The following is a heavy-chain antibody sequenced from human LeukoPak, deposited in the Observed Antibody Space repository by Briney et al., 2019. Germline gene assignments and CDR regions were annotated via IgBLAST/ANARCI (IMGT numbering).Heavy chain of an antibody. D-gene: IGHD2-8*01. CDR2: ISSSGSTI. Sequence: PGGFLRLSCAASGFTFSSYEMNWVRQAPGKGLEWVSYISSSGSTIYYADSVKGRFTISRDNAKNSLYLQMNSLRAEDTAVYYCAIGVLMVYAIPAAFDIWGQGTMVTVSS. CDR3: AIGVLMVYAIPAAFDI. V-gene: IGHV3-48*03. J-gene: IGHJ3*02. CDR1: GFTFSSYE.